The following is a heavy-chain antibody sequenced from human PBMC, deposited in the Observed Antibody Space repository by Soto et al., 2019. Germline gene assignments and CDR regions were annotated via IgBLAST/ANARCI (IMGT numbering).Heavy chain of an antibody. D-gene: IGHD2-15*01. CDR1: GFTFSSYA. CDR3: AKKDSDY. V-gene: IGHV3-30-3*02. J-gene: IGHJ4*02. Sequence: GGSLRLSCAASGFTFSSYAMHWVRQAPGKGLEWVAVISYDGSNKYYADSVKGRFTISRDNSKNTLYLQMNSLRAEDTAVYYCAKKDSDYWGQGTLVTVSS. CDR2: ISYDGSNK.